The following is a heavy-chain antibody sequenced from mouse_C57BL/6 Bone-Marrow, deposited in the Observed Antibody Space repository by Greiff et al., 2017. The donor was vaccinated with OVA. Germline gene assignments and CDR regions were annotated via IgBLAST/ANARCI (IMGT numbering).Heavy chain of an antibody. D-gene: IGHD1-3*01. Sequence: QVQLQQSGAELMKPGASVKLSCKATGYTFTGYWIEWVKQRPGHGLGWIGELLPGSGSTNYYEKFKGKATFTADTSSNTAYMQLSSLTTEDSAIYYCAKSRGYFDDWGQGTTLTVSS. CDR1: GYTFTGYW. CDR3: AKSRGYFDD. CDR2: LLPGSGST. J-gene: IGHJ2*01. V-gene: IGHV1-9*01.